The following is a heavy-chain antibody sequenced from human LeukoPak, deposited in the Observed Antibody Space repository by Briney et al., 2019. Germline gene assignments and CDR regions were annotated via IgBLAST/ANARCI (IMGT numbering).Heavy chain of an antibody. D-gene: IGHD3-22*01. CDR3: ARVGDSSGYYSLDY. CDR1: GVSTSSSNFY. V-gene: IGHV4-39*01. Sequence: SSETLSLTCTVSGVSTSSSNFYWGWIRQPPGMGLEWIGGIHYSGNTYYNPSLKSRVTISIDTSKNQFSLKLSSVTAADTAVYYCARVGDSSGYYSLDYWGQGTLVTVSS. CDR2: IHYSGNT. J-gene: IGHJ4*02.